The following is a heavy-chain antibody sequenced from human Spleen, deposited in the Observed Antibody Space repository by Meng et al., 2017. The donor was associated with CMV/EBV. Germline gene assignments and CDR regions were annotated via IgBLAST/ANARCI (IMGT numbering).Heavy chain of an antibody. D-gene: IGHD3-10*01. CDR1: GDSVSSNSAA. CDR3: ARGSGSYYDPSFDY. CDR2: TNYRSKWYN. J-gene: IGHJ4*02. Sequence: VQLQQSAPGLVKPSQTLSLTFALSGDSVSSNSAAWNWIRQSPPRGLEWLGRTNYRSKWYNDYAVSVKSRITINPDTSKNQFSLQLNSVTPEDTAVYYCARGSGSYYDPSFDYWGQGTLVTVSS. V-gene: IGHV6-1*01.